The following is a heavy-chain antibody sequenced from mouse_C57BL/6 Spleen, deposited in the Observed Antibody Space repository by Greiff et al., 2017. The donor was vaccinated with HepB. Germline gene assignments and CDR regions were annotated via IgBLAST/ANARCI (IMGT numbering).Heavy chain of an antibody. V-gene: IGHV1-52*01. CDR2: IDPSDSET. CDR1: GYTFTSYW. Sequence: QVQLQQPGAELVRPGSSVKLSCKASGYTFTSYWMHWVKQRPIQGLEWIGNIDPSDSETHYNQKSKDKATLTVDKSSSTAYMQLSSLTSEDSAVYYCARVGVIYDGYPGYFDYWGQGTTLTVSS. CDR3: ARVGVIYDGYPGYFDY. J-gene: IGHJ2*01. D-gene: IGHD2-3*01.